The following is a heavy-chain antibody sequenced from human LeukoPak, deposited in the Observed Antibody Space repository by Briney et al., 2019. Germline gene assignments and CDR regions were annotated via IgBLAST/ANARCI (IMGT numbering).Heavy chain of an antibody. CDR1: GGSFSGYY. CDR2: INHSGST. D-gene: IGHD4-11*01. J-gene: IGHJ4*02. CDR3: AKVGLTVTTILDYFDY. Sequence: PSETLSLTCAVYGGSFSGYYWSWIRQPPGKGLEWIGEINHSGSTNYNPSLKSRVTISVDTSKNQFSLKLSSVTAADTAVYYCAKVGLTVTTILDYFDYWGQGTLVTVSS. V-gene: IGHV4-34*01.